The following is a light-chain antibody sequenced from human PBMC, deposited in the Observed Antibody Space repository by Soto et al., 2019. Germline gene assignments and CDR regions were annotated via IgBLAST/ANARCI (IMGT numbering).Light chain of an antibody. CDR3: MQRVQSLRT. V-gene: IGKV2D-29*01. CDR2: EVS. J-gene: IGKJ4*01. Sequence: VMAQTPLSLSVTPGQPASTACKPSQSPRGSDGRTHFSWLLQMRGDPPNLLIYEVSNHFSVLSDWLSGGGSGIDFTLNISRVEAEGVGVYHCMQRVQSLRTFAGGQTVDI. CDR1: QSPRGSDGRTH.